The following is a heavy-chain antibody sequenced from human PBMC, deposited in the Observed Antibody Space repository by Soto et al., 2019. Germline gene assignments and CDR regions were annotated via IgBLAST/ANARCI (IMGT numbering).Heavy chain of an antibody. CDR1: GFTFSSYA. J-gene: IGHJ4*02. CDR2: ISYDGSNK. V-gene: IGHV3-30-3*01. Sequence: QVQLVESGGGVVQPGRSLRLSCAASGFTFSSYAMHWVRQAPGKGLEWVAAISYDGSNKYYAASVKGRFTISRDNSKNTLYLQMNSLRAEDTAVYYCARDPMGRYYGSGSYYFDYWGQGTLVTVSS. CDR3: ARDPMGRYYGSGSYYFDY. D-gene: IGHD3-10*01.